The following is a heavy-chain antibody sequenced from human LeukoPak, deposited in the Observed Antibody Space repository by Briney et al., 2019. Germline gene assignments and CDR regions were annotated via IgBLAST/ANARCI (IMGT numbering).Heavy chain of an antibody. CDR2: IYYSGST. D-gene: IGHD6-13*01. V-gene: IGHV4-59*01. Sequence: SETLSLTCTVSGGSISSYYWSWVRQPPGKGLEWIGYIYYSGSTNYNPSLKSRVTISVDTSKNQFSLKLSSVTAADTAVYYCARDGSGCSSSWLYYWGQGTLVTVSS. CDR1: GGSISSYY. J-gene: IGHJ4*02. CDR3: ARDGSGCSSSWLYY.